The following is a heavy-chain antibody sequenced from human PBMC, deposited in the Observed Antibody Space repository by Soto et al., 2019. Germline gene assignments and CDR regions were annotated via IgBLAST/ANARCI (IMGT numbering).Heavy chain of an antibody. D-gene: IGHD6-13*01. CDR3: ARDGSSSWYDINYYYYYGMDV. CDR2: ISSSSSYI. J-gene: IGHJ6*02. CDR1: VFTFSSYS. V-gene: IGHV3-21*01. Sequence: EVQLVEYGGGLVKPGGSLRLSCAASVFTFSSYSMNWVRQAPGKWLEWVSSISSSSSYIYYADSVKGRFTISRDNAKNSLYLQMNSLRAEDTAVYYCARDGSSSWYDINYYYYYGMDVWGQGTTVTVSS.